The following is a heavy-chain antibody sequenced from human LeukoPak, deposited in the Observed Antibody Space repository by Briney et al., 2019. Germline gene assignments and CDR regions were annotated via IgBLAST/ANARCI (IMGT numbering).Heavy chain of an antibody. CDR3: ARSVEGHFDY. V-gene: IGHV3-48*02. CDR2: ITSNSGAI. Sequence: GGSLRLSCAASGFTFSSYGMHWVRQAPGKGLEWISYITSNSGAIYYADSVKGRFIISRDNAKNSLSLQMNSLRDEDTAIYYCARSVEGHFDYWGQGTLVTVSS. D-gene: IGHD2-21*01. CDR1: GFTFSSYG. J-gene: IGHJ4*02.